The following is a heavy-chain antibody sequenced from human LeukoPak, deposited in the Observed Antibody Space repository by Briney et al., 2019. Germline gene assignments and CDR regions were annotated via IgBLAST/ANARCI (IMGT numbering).Heavy chain of an antibody. D-gene: IGHD1-26*01. J-gene: IGHJ4*02. V-gene: IGHV4-59*01. Sequence: SETLSLTCTVSGGSISSYYWNWIRQPPGKGLEWIGYIYYSGSTNYNPSLKSRVTISVDTSKNQFSLKLSSVTAADTALYYCAREGGRTSFLDYWGQGILVTVSS. CDR3: AREGGRTSFLDY. CDR1: GGSISSYY. CDR2: IYYSGST.